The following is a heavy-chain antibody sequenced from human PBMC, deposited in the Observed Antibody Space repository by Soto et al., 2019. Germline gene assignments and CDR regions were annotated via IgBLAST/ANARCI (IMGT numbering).Heavy chain of an antibody. CDR1: GFTFSGSS. CDR3: TKRIGAYAMDV. D-gene: IGHD6-13*01. Sequence: GGSLRLSCAASGFTFSGSSMHWVRQASGKGLEWVGRISGKTDTYATAYAAPVRGRFTISRDDSKNTAYLQMNSLKTEDTAVYFCTKRIGAYAMDVWGQGTTVTVSS. V-gene: IGHV3-73*01. J-gene: IGHJ6*02. CDR2: ISGKTDTYAT.